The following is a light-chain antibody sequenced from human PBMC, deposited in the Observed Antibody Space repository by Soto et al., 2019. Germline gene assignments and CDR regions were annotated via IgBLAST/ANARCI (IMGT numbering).Light chain of an antibody. CDR3: QVWDSNSDHVV. V-gene: IGLV3-21*02. CDR1: NIGSKS. CDR2: DDS. J-gene: IGLJ2*01. Sequence: SYELTQPPSVSVAPGQTARITCGGNNIGSKSVHWYQQKPGQAPVLVVYDDSDRPSGIPGRFSGSNSGNTATLTISRVEAGDEADYYCQVWDSNSDHVVIGGGTKVTVL.